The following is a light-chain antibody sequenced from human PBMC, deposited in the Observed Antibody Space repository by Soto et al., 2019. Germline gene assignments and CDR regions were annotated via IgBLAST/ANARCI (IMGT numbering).Light chain of an antibody. CDR1: QTISNY. CDR2: AAS. V-gene: IGKV1-39*01. Sequence: DIQMTQSPSSLSASVGDSVTITCRASQTISNYLNWYQKKPGKAPNLLIYAASNLQSGVPSRFSGSGSGTEFTLTISSLQPEDFATYYCQQANSFPYTFGQGTKVDIK. J-gene: IGKJ2*01. CDR3: QQANSFPYT.